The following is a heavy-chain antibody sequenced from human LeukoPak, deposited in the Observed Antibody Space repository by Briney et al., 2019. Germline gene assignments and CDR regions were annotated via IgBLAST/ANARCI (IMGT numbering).Heavy chain of an antibody. Sequence: SETLSLTCAVYGGSFSGYYWSWIRQPPGKGLEWIGEIGHSGGTNYNPSLKSRVTISVDTSKNQFSLKLSSVTAADTAVYYCARAPEFSFGSIDNWGQGTLVTVSS. J-gene: IGHJ4*02. V-gene: IGHV4-34*01. CDR3: ARAPEFSFGSIDN. CDR1: GGSFSGYY. CDR2: IGHSGGT. D-gene: IGHD3-3*01.